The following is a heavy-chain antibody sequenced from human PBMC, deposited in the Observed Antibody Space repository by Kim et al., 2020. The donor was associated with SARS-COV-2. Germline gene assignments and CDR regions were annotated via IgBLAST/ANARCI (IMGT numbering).Heavy chain of an antibody. V-gene: IGHV3-33*08. D-gene: IGHD4-17*01. Sequence: GGSLRLSCAASGFTFSSYGMHWVRQAPGKGLEWVAVIWYDGSNKYYADSVKGRFTISRDNSKNTLYLQMNSLRAEDTAVYYCARGGGLTVNDAFDIWGQGTMVTVSS. CDR2: IWYDGSNK. J-gene: IGHJ3*02. CDR1: GFTFSSYG. CDR3: ARGGGLTVNDAFDI.